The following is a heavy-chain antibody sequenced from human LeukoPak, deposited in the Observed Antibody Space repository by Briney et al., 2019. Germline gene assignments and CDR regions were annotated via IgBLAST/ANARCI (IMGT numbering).Heavy chain of an antibody. V-gene: IGHV1-69*06. D-gene: IGHD4-17*01. J-gene: IGHJ3*02. CDR2: IIPIFVTA. CDR1: GGTFTNYS. Sequence: SVKVSCKTSGGTFTNYSLSWVRQAPGQGLEWMGGIIPIFVTANYAQKFQGRVTITADNSMSTAYMDLSSLRSEDTAVYYCARARGDYGGYHNAFDIWGQGTLVTVSS. CDR3: ARARGDYGGYHNAFDI.